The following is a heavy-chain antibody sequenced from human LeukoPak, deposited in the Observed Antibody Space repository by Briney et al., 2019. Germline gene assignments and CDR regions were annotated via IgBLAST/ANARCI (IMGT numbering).Heavy chain of an antibody. CDR1: GFSFDDYG. D-gene: IGHD2-2*01. CDR2: ITWNADST. Sequence: PGGSLRLSCTASGFSFDDYGMSWVRQAPGKGLEWVSGITWNADSTGYVDFVKGRFTVSRDNAKNSLYLQTDSLRAEDTALYYCARDHHCSSATCPSDYWGQGTLVTVSS. V-gene: IGHV3-20*04. J-gene: IGHJ4*02. CDR3: ARDHHCSSATCPSDY.